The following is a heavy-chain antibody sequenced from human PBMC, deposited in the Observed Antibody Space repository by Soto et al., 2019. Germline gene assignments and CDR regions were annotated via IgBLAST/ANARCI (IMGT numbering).Heavy chain of an antibody. V-gene: IGHV1-2*02. CDR1: GYRFTGYH. J-gene: IGHJ4*02. Sequence: QVQLVQSGADVKKPGASVKVSCKASGYRFTGYHMHWVRQAPGQGLEGMGWINPDRGGTNYAQKFQCRVTLTRDTSISTAYMELSGLTSDDTAVYDFAAAYCSDINCYTLLAIDYWGQGTLVSVSS. CDR2: INPDRGGT. D-gene: IGHD2-2*02. CDR3: AAAYCSDINCYTLLAIDY.